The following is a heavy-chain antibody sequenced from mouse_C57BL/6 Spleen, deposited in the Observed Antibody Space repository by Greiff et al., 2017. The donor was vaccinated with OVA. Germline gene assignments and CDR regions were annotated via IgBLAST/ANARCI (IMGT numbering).Heavy chain of an antibody. V-gene: IGHV1-61*01. CDR2: IYPSDSET. Sequence: QVQLQQSGAELVRPGSSVKLSCKASGYTFTSCWMDWVKQRPGQGLEWIGNIYPSDSETHYNQKFKGKATLTVDKSSSTAYMQLSRLTSEDSAVYYCARSALGRFDYWGQGTTLTVSS. CDR3: ARSALGRFDY. J-gene: IGHJ2*01. CDR1: GYTFTSCW. D-gene: IGHD4-1*01.